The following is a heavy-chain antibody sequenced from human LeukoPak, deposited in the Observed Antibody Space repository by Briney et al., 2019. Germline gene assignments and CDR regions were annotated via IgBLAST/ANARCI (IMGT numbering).Heavy chain of an antibody. V-gene: IGHV4-39*01. J-gene: IGHJ4*02. D-gene: IGHD3-3*01. CDR1: GGSISSNSYF. Sequence: SETLSLTCTVSGGSISSNSYFWGWIRQPPGERLEWIGSIYYNGTTYYSPSLKSRVSISVDTSKNQLSLKLSSVTAADTSVYYCARLYVLEWLLYGNFDFWGQGTLVTVSS. CDR3: ARLYVLEWLLYGNFDF. CDR2: IYYNGTT.